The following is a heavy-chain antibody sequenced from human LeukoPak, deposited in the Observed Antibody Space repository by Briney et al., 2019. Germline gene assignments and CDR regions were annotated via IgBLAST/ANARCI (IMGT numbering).Heavy chain of an antibody. D-gene: IGHD3-22*01. Sequence: KPSETLSLTCTVSGGSIRSSYYYWGWIRQPPGKGLEWIGSIYDSGSTYYNPSLKSRVTISVDTSKNQFSLKLSSVTAADTAVYYCARAPSQEYYYDSSGYPYDAFDIWGQGTMVTVSS. V-gene: IGHV4-39*07. CDR2: IYDSGST. CDR1: GGSIRSSYYY. CDR3: ARAPSQEYYYDSSGYPYDAFDI. J-gene: IGHJ3*02.